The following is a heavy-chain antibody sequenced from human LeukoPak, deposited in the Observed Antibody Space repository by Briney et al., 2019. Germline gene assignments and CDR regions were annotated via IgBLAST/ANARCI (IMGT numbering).Heavy chain of an antibody. CDR3: ASRGEYSSSWYGMDV. CDR1: GFTFSNYA. D-gene: IGHD6-13*01. J-gene: IGHJ6*02. V-gene: IGHV3-23*01. Sequence: GGSLRLSCAASGFTFSNYAMSWVRQAPGKGLEWVAGISGTGGSTHYADSVKGRFTISRDNSKNTLYLQMNSLRAEDTAVYYCASRGEYSSSWYGMDVWGQGTTVTVSS. CDR2: ISGTGGST.